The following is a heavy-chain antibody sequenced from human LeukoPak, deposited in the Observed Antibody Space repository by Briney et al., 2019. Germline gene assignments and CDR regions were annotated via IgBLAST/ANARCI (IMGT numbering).Heavy chain of an antibody. CDR3: ARIRDGYNDAYDI. CDR1: GYTFTSYY. Sequence: GSVKVSCKASGYTFTSYYMHWVRQAPGQGLEWMGIINPSGGSTSYAQKFQGRVTMTRDTSTSTVYMELSSLRSEDTALYYCARIRDGYNDAYDIWGQGTMVTVSS. CDR2: INPSGGST. D-gene: IGHD5-24*01. J-gene: IGHJ3*02. V-gene: IGHV1-46*01.